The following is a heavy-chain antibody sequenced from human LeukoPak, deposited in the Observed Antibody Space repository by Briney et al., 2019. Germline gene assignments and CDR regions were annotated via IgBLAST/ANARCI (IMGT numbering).Heavy chain of an antibody. CDR3: ARDRWGLSYPEDAFDI. Sequence: SVKVSCKASGGTFSSYAISWVRQAPGQGLEWMGGIIPIFGTANYAQKFQGRVTITADESTSTDYMELSSLRSEDTAVYYCARDRWGLSYPEDAFDIWGQGTMVTVSS. CDR1: GGTFSSYA. D-gene: IGHD7-27*01. J-gene: IGHJ3*02. V-gene: IGHV1-69*13. CDR2: IIPIFGTA.